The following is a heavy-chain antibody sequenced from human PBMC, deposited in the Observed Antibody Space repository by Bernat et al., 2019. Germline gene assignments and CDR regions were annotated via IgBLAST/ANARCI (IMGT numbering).Heavy chain of an antibody. Sequence: EVQLLESGGGLVQPGGSLRLSCAASGFTFSSYAMSWVRQAPGKGLEWVSAISGSGGSTYYADSVKGRFTISRDNSKNTLYLQMNSLRAEDTAVYYCAKVYDSSGYYWPDAFDIWGQGTMVTVSS. CDR1: GFTFSSYA. V-gene: IGHV3-23*01. D-gene: IGHD3-22*01. CDR3: AKVYDSSGYYWPDAFDI. CDR2: ISGSGGST. J-gene: IGHJ3*02.